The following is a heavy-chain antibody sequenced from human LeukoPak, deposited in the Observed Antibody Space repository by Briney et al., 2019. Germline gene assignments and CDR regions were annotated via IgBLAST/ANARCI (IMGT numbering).Heavy chain of an antibody. Sequence: PSVTLSLTCTVSSGSFRTYYWSWIRQPPGKGLEWIGRIYTSGSTNYNPSLKSRVTMSVDTSKNQFSLKLSSVTAADTAVYYCARDSTYTYYYDINWFDPWGQGTLVTVSS. CDR3: ARDSTYTYYYDINWFDP. J-gene: IGHJ5*02. CDR2: IYTSGST. D-gene: IGHD3-22*01. CDR1: SGSFRTYY. V-gene: IGHV4-4*07.